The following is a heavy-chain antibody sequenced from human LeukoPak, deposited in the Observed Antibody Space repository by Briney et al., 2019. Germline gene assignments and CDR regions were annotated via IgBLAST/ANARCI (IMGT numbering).Heavy chain of an antibody. Sequence: PGRSLRLSCAASGFTFSSYGMHWVRQAPGKGLEWVAVISYDGSNKYYADSVKGRFTISRDNSKNTLYLQMNSLRAEDTAVYYCAKQTPALIAAAGVDFDYWGQGTLVTVSS. V-gene: IGHV3-30*18. D-gene: IGHD6-13*01. CDR2: ISYDGSNK. CDR1: GFTFSSYG. CDR3: AKQTPALIAAAGVDFDY. J-gene: IGHJ4*02.